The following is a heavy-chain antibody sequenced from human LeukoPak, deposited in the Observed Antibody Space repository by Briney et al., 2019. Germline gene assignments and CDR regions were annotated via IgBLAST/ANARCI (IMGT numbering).Heavy chain of an antibody. J-gene: IGHJ4*02. CDR2: KRYDVSNK. V-gene: IGHV3-33*01. CDR3: ARGSLSWYYDSSGLIDY. D-gene: IGHD3-22*01. CDR1: GFTFSSYG. Sequence: SGGSLRLSCAASGFTFSSYGMHWVRQAPGKGLEGVAVKRYDVSNKYYADSVKGRFTISRDNSKNTLYLQMNSLRAEDTAVYYCARGSLSWYYDSSGLIDYWGQGTLVTVSS.